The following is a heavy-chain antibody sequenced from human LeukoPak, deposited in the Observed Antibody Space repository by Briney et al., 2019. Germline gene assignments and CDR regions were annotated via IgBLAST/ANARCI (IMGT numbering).Heavy chain of an antibody. CDR2: FFHSGNT. D-gene: IGHD1-1*01. V-gene: IGHV4-38-2*02. CDR3: ARISYLQRALEM. CDR1: GYFISRGFY. J-gene: IGHJ3*02. Sequence: SETLSLTCSVAGYFISRGFYWGCVRQPPGKGLEWIGTFFHSGNTYYSPSLKSRLNISVDTSKNQFSLRLRSVTAADTAVYYCARISYLQRALEMWGQGTMVTVSS.